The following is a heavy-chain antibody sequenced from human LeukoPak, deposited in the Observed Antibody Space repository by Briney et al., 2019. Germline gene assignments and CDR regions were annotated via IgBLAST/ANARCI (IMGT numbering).Heavy chain of an antibody. Sequence: PSETLSLTCTVSGGSISSYYWSWIRHPPATGLEWIGYMYYSESTNYNPSLKSQVTISVDTSKNQFSLNLSTVTAADTAVYYCARDRAYCGGACYPYGWFDPWGQGTLVTVSS. D-gene: IGHD2-21*02. CDR3: ARDRAYCGGACYPYGWFDP. J-gene: IGHJ5*02. V-gene: IGHV4-59*01. CDR1: GGSISSYY. CDR2: MYYSEST.